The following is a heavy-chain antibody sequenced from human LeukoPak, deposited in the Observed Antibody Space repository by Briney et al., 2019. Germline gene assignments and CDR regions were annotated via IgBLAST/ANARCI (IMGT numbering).Heavy chain of an antibody. CDR3: AKPFTQTPYAIGWYTCDS. V-gene: IGHV3-23*01. CDR1: GFTFSTYA. Sequence: GGSLRLSCAASGFTFSTYAMTWARQAPGKGLEWVSGVSSSGAATYYADSVKGRFTISRDNSRSTLCLHMNSLRADDTAVYYCAKPFTQTPYAIGWYTCDSWGQGTLVTVSS. D-gene: IGHD6-19*01. CDR2: VSSSGAAT. J-gene: IGHJ4*02.